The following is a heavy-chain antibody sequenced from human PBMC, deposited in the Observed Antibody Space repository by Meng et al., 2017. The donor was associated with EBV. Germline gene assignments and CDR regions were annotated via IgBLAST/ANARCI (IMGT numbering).Heavy chain of an antibody. CDR1: GCILRSFA. V-gene: IGHV1-69*01. Sequence: VQLVQSGVECKPPGSSVKASCKTSGCILRSFAISWVRQAPGQGLEWMGGIIPLFHTTNYAQKFQGRLHIIADESSATTYMELSSLRSEDTAIYYCASAEHYGDYVFEYWGQGTLVTVSS. CDR3: ASAEHYGDYVFEY. J-gene: IGHJ4*02. D-gene: IGHD4-17*01. CDR2: IIPLFHTT.